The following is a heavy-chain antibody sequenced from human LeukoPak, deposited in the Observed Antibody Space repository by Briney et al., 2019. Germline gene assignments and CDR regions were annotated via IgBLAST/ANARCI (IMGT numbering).Heavy chain of an antibody. CDR1: GGSISSYY. V-gene: IGHV4-59*01. J-gene: IGHJ4*02. D-gene: IGHD6-13*01. CDR2: ICYSGST. CDR3: ARDQGYSSSWYVSRV. Sequence: SETLSLTCTVSGGSISSYYWSWIRQPPGKGLEWIGYICYSGSTNYNPSLKSRVTISVDTSKNQFSLKLSSVTAADTAVYYCARDQGYSSSWYVSRVWGQGTLVTVSS.